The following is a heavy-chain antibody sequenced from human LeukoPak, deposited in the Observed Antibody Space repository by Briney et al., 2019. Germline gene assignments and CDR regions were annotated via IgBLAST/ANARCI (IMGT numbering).Heavy chain of an antibody. D-gene: IGHD4-4*01. V-gene: IGHV3-30-3*01. CDR3: STEAVVTVTGFDS. J-gene: IGHJ4*02. Sequence: GGSLRLSCAASGFTFSTYSMHWVRQAPGKGLDWVAVISIDGNMIYYADSVKGRFTISRDNSKKKLYLQMNSLRAEDTAVYYCSTEAVVTVTGFDSWGQGTLVTVSS. CDR2: ISIDGNMI. CDR1: GFTFSTYS.